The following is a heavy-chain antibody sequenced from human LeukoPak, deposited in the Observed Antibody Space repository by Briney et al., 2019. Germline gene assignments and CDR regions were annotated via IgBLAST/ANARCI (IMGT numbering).Heavy chain of an antibody. D-gene: IGHD6-6*01. V-gene: IGHV1-69*05. J-gene: IGHJ6*03. CDR1: GGTFSSYA. Sequence: ASVKVSCEASGGTFSSYAISWVRQAPGQGLEWMGGNIPIFGTANYAQKFQGRVTITTDESTSTAYMELSSLRSEDTAVYYCARARKALLDYYYMDVWGKGTTVAVSS. CDR3: ARARKALLDYYYMDV. CDR2: NIPIFGTA.